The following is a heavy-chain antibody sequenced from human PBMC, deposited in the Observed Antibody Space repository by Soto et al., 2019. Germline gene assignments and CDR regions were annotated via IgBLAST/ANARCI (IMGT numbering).Heavy chain of an antibody. V-gene: IGHV1-69*06. Sequence: SVKVSCKASGGSFSTYAISWVRQAPGQGLEWMGGIIPIFGRPNYAQKFQGRVTITADRSTSTAYLELNSLRSEDTAVYYCAAPRTDGYKVPDPSTYSYYGLDVWGQGTTVTVSS. CDR3: AAPRTDGYKVPDPSTYSYYGLDV. CDR2: IIPIFGRP. J-gene: IGHJ6*02. CDR1: GGSFSTYA. D-gene: IGHD5-12*01.